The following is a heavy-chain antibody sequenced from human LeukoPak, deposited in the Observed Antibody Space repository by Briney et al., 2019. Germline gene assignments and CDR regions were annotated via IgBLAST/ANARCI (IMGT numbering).Heavy chain of an antibody. J-gene: IGHJ4*02. CDR2: INSDGSST. CDR3: ASDSHSRGYYSFDY. CDR1: GFTFSSYW. D-gene: IGHD3-22*01. V-gene: IGHV3-74*01. Sequence: PGGSLRLSCAASGFTFSSYWMHWVRQAPGKGLVWVSRINSDGSSTTYADPVKGRFTISRDNAKNTLYVQMNSLRAEAPAVYSCASDSHSRGYYSFDYWGQQILVTVSS.